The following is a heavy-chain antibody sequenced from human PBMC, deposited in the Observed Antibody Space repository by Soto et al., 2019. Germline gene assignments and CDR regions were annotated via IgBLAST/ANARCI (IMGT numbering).Heavy chain of an antibody. Sequence: ASVKVSCKASGYTFTGYYMHWVRQAPGQGLEWMGWINPNSGDTKYAQKFQDRVTMTRDTSISTAYMELSRLRSDDTAVYYCARGGGTILAPLPWGQGTLVTVSS. D-gene: IGHD3-3*01. J-gene: IGHJ5*02. CDR2: INPNSGDT. CDR3: ARGGGTILAPLP. CDR1: GYTFTGYY. V-gene: IGHV1-2*02.